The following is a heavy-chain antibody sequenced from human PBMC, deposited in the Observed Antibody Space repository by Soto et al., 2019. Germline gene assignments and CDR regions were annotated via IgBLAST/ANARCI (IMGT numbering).Heavy chain of an antibody. CDR3: ARDSGWPILNFDN. Sequence: GGSLRLSCAASDFDFSSYGIHWVRQAPGKGLEWVAASSYDGRETFYADSAKGRFTVSKEMSKNTAFLQMNALRHEDTAVYFCARDSGWPILNFDNWGQGPPVTVSS. CDR2: SSYDGRET. CDR1: DFDFSSYG. D-gene: IGHD3-10*01. V-gene: IGHV3-30*03. J-gene: IGHJ4*02.